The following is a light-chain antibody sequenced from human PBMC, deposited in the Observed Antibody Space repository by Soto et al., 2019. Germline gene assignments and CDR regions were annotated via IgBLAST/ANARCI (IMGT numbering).Light chain of an antibody. CDR3: RSYTGSSTLL. CDR2: EVI. CDR1: ISDVGDYNF. J-gene: IGLJ1*01. V-gene: IGLV2-14*01. Sequence: QTVLAQPASVSGSPGQSITISCTGTISDVGDYNFVSWYQQHPGKAPKVVIYEVINRPSGVSNRFSGSKSGHTASLTISGLQAEDEADYYCRSYTGSSTLLFGTGTKVTVL.